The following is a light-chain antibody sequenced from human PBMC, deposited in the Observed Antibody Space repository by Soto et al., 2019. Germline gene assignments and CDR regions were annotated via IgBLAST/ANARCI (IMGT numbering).Light chain of an antibody. Sequence: EIVLTQSPGTLSLYPGERATLSCRASQSVRSNYLAWYQQKPGQAPRLLIYGASSRATGIPDRFSGTGSGTDFTLTISRLEPEDFAVYYCQQYGGSPYTFGQGTKLEMK. CDR3: QQYGGSPYT. V-gene: IGKV3-20*01. CDR1: QSVRSNY. J-gene: IGKJ2*01. CDR2: GAS.